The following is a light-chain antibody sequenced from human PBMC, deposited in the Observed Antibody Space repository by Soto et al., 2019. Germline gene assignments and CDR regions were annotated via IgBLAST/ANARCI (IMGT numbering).Light chain of an antibody. CDR3: HQYNNWPRT. CDR1: QSVSSS. CDR2: GTS. V-gene: IGKV3-15*01. Sequence: EIVMTQSPASLSVSPGERATPSCRASQSVSSSLAWYQQKPGQAPRVLLYGTSTRATGIPARFSGSGSGSEFTLTISSLQSEDFAIYYCHQYNNWPRTFGQGTKVDIK. J-gene: IGKJ1*01.